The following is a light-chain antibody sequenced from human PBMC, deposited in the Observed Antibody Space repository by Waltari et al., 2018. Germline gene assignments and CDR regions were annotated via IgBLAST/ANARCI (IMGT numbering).Light chain of an antibody. Sequence: SYELTQPPSVSVSPGQTASITCSGDALPKEYAYWYQQKPGRAPVLVIYKDTERPSGIPERFSGSSSRTTVTLIISGVQAEDEADYYCQSADTTGTSVVFGGGTKLTVL. J-gene: IGLJ2*01. CDR2: KDT. CDR1: ALPKEY. V-gene: IGLV3-25*03. CDR3: QSADTTGTSVV.